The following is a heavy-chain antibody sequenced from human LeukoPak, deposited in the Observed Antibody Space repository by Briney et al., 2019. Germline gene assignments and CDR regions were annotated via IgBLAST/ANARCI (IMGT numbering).Heavy chain of an antibody. V-gene: IGHV3-23*01. CDR1: GFTFSDFA. CDR3: VKASVTTTRYFYYMDV. CDR2: LSDGGVRT. Sequence: GGSLRLSCATSGFTFSDFAMNWVRQAPGKGLEWVSTLSDGGVRTYYADSVKGRFTISRDNSKKTLYLQMKSLRAEDTAVYYCVKASVTTTRYFYYMDVWGKGTTVTVSS. J-gene: IGHJ6*03. D-gene: IGHD4-17*01.